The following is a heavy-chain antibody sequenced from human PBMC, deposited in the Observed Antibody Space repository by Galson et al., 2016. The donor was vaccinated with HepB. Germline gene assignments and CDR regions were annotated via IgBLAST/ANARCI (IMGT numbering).Heavy chain of an antibody. CDR3: AKVATSGTDVSPYDH. V-gene: IGHV3-11*01. Sequence: SLRLSCAASGFTFSDYYMSWIRQAPGKGLEWISYVSTSGRIVKYAGSVKGRLTISRDNAKDSLYLEMNSLTAEDTAVYYCAKVATSGTDVSPYDHWGQGTLVTVSS. J-gene: IGHJ4*02. CDR2: VSTSGRIV. D-gene: IGHD5-12*01. CDR1: GFTFSDYY.